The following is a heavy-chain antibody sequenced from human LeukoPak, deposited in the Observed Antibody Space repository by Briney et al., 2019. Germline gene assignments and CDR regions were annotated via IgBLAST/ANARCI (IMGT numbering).Heavy chain of an antibody. V-gene: IGHV3-7*01. CDR3: ASRGYYDSSGYSPMDV. Sequence: GGSLRLSCAASGFTFSSYWMSWVRQAPGKGLEWVANIKQDGSEKYYVDSVKGRFTISRDNAKNSLYLQMNSLRAEDTAVYYCASRGYYDSSGYSPMDVWGQGTTVTVSS. J-gene: IGHJ6*02. D-gene: IGHD3-22*01. CDR1: GFTFSSYW. CDR2: IKQDGSEK.